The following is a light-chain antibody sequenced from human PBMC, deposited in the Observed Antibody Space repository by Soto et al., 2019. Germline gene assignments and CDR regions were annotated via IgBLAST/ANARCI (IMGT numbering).Light chain of an antibody. CDR3: SSFTSSSTPLV. CDR2: DVN. Sequence: QSALTQPASVSGSPGQSITISCTGTSSDVGGHNYVSWYQQHPGKAPKLIIFDVNNRPSGVSNRFSGSKSGNTASLTISGLRAEDETDYFCSSFTSSSTPLVFGTGTKLTVL. V-gene: IGLV2-14*01. J-gene: IGLJ1*01. CDR1: SSDVGGHNY.